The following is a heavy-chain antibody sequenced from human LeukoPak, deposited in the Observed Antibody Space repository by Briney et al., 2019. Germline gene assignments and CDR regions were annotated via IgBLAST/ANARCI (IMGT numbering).Heavy chain of an antibody. V-gene: IGHV3-21*01. Sequence: GGSLRLSCAASGFIFSNNIMNWVRQAPGKGLEWVSVISADGGDIYYADSVRGRFTISRDNAENSLFLQMNSLRVEDTAVYYCARAGVVDFTNYGSATFDYWGQGTLVTVSS. D-gene: IGHD4-11*01. CDR3: ARAGVVDFTNYGSATFDY. CDR2: ISADGGDI. J-gene: IGHJ4*02. CDR1: GFIFSNNI.